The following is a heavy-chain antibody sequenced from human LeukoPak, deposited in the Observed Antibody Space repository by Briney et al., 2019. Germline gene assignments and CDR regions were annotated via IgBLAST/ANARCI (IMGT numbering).Heavy chain of an antibody. V-gene: IGHV1-18*01. CDR3: ARVYCSSTSCHREAFDI. CDR2: ISGYNGNT. Sequence: GASVKVSCKASGYTFTSYGINWVRQAPGQGLEWMGWISGYNGNTNYAQNLQGRVTMTTDTSTSTAYMELRSLRSDDTAVYYCARVYCSSTSCHREAFDIWGQGTMVTVSS. D-gene: IGHD2-2*01. J-gene: IGHJ3*02. CDR1: GYTFTSYG.